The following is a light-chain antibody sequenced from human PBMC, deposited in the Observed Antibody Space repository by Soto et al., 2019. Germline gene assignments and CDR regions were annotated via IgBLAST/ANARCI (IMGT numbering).Light chain of an antibody. J-gene: IGKJ4*01. Sequence: DIQLTQSPSFLSASVGDRVTITCRASQGISSFLAWYQQKPEKAPNLLIYAASTLQSGVPSRFSGSGSGTEFTLTISSLQPEDFATYYCQQLNSYPRGLTFGGGTKVEIK. CDR3: QQLNSYPRGLT. CDR1: QGISSF. CDR2: AAS. V-gene: IGKV1-9*01.